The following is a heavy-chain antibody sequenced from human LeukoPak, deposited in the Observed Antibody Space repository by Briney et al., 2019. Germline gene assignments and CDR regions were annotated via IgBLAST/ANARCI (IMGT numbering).Heavy chain of an antibody. CDR3: ARDTKRSRARWENLGFDP. V-gene: IGHV1-18*01. D-gene: IGHD1-26*01. Sequence: ASVKVSCKASGYTFSSYGISWVRQAPGQGLEWMGWISGYNDNTKYYAQKLQGRVTMTTDTSTSTAYMELRSLRSDDTAVYYCARDTKRSRARWENLGFDPWGQGTLVTVSS. J-gene: IGHJ5*02. CDR1: GYTFSSYG. CDR2: ISGYNDNT.